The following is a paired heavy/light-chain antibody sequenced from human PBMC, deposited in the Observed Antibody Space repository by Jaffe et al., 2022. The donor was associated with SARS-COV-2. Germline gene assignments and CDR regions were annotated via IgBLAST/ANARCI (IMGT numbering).Light chain of an antibody. Sequence: DIQMTQSPSSLSASVGDRVTITCRASQSISSYLNWYQQKPGKAPKLLIYAASSLQSGVPSRFSGSGSGTDFTLTISSLQPEDFATYYCQQSYSTPRRVTFGQGTKVEIK. V-gene: IGKV1-39*01. CDR3: QQSYSTPRRVT. CDR2: AAS. J-gene: IGKJ1*01. CDR1: QSISSY.
Heavy chain of an antibody. J-gene: IGHJ4*02. V-gene: IGHV3-11*01. CDR3: ARGDGYNLGFDY. CDR1: GFTFSDYY. D-gene: IGHD5-12*01. CDR2: ISSSGSTI. Sequence: QVQLVESGGGLVKPGGSLRLSCAASGFTFSDYYMSWIRQAPGKGLEWVSYISSSGSTIYYADSVKGRFTISRDNAKNSLYLQMNSLRAEDTAVYYCARGDGYNLGFDYWGQGTLVTVSS.